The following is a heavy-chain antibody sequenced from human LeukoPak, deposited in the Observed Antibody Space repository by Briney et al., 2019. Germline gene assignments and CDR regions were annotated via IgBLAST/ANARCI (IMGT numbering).Heavy chain of an antibody. CDR1: GGSISSYY. Sequence: SETLSLTCTVSGGSISSYYWSWIRQPPGKGLEWIGYIYYSGSTNYNPSLKSRVTISVDTSKNQFPLKLSSVTAADTAVYYCARSGSYFWFDPWGQGTLVTVSS. V-gene: IGHV4-59*08. CDR2: IYYSGST. D-gene: IGHD1-26*01. CDR3: ARSGSYFWFDP. J-gene: IGHJ5*02.